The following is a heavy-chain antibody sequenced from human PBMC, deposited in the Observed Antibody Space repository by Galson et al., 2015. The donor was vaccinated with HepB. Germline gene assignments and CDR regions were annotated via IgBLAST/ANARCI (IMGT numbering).Heavy chain of an antibody. V-gene: IGHV3-48*03. CDR3: ARHSRATFGEPNWFDP. D-gene: IGHD3-3*01. J-gene: IGHJ5*02. Sequence: LRLSCAASGFTFSSYNMNWVRQAPGKGLEWISYISAPGTTIDYADSVKGRFTISRDNAKNSLYLQMSSLRAEDTAVYYCARHSRATFGEPNWFDPWGQGTLVIVSS. CDR2: ISAPGTTI. CDR1: GFTFSSYN.